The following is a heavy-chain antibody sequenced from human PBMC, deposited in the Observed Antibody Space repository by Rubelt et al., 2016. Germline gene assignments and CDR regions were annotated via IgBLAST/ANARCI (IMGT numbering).Heavy chain of an antibody. CDR1: GFTFSSYG. Sequence: AASGFTFSSYGMHWVRQAPGKGLEWVAVIWYDGSNKYYADSVKGRFTISRDNAKNSLYLQMNSLSAEDTAVYYCATGALWFGYWGQGSLVTVSS. CDR2: IWYDGSNK. CDR3: ATGALWFGY. J-gene: IGHJ4*02. V-gene: IGHV3-33*03. D-gene: IGHD3-16*01.